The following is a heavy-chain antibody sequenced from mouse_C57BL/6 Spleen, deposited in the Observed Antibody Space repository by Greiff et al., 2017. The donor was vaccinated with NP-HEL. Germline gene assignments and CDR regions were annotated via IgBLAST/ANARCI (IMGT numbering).Heavy chain of an antibody. CDR2: IWSDGST. J-gene: IGHJ4*01. V-gene: IGHV2-6-1*01. Sequence: VQLQESGPGLVAPSQSLSITCTVSGFSLTSYGVHWVRQPPGKGLEWLVVIWSDGSTTYNSALKSRLSISKDNSKSQVFLKMNSLQTDDTAMYYCARHEGYYGYDVGAMDYWGQGTSVTVSS. D-gene: IGHD2-2*01. CDR1: GFSLTSYG. CDR3: ARHEGYYGYDVGAMDY.